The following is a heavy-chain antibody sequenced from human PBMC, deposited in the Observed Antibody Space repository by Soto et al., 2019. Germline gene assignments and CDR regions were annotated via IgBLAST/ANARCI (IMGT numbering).Heavy chain of an antibody. CDR3: SPALNF. V-gene: IGHV3-7*01. Sequence: QLGGSLRLSCAASGFTFISSWMDWVRQAPGKGLEWVANINQDGSEKHYIDSVKGRFTISRDNAKNSLYLQMNSLTAEDSALYYCSPALNFWGQGTLVTVSS. CDR2: INQDGSEK. D-gene: IGHD2-2*01. J-gene: IGHJ4*02. CDR1: GFTFISSW.